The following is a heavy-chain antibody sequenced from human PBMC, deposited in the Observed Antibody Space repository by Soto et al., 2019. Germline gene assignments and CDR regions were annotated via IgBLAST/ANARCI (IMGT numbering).Heavy chain of an antibody. J-gene: IGHJ6*02. Sequence: QVQLVESGGGVVQPGRSLRLSCAASGFTFSSYAMHWVRQAPGKGLEWGAVISYDGSNKYYADSVKGRFTISRDNSKNTLYLQMNSLRAEDTAVYYCARDLEYSSSSGYYYYGMDVWGQGTTVTVSS. V-gene: IGHV3-30-3*01. CDR1: GFTFSSYA. D-gene: IGHD6-6*01. CDR3: ARDLEYSSSSGYYYYGMDV. CDR2: ISYDGSNK.